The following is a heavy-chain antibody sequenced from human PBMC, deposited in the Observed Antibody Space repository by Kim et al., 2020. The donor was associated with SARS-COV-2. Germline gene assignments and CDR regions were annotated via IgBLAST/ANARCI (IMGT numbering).Heavy chain of an antibody. J-gene: IGHJ4*02. CDR3: VREGYSSSRFWGFDS. CDR1: GFSFSNYW. D-gene: IGHD6-13*01. Sequence: GGSLRLSCAASGFSFSNYWMQWVRQAPGKGLVWVSLISSDGSITNYADSVKGRFAISRDNAKNTLYLQLNSLRAGDTAVYYCVREGYSSSRFWGFDSWGQGTRVTVSS. CDR2: ISSDGSIT. V-gene: IGHV3-74*01.